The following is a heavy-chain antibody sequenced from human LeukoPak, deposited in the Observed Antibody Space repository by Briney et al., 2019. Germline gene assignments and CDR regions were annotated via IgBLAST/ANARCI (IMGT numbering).Heavy chain of an antibody. Sequence: ASVKVSCKASGYTFSDYDNNWVRQAAGQGLEWMGWMNPITGSTGYVQKFRGRIIMTRDTSITTAFMELTSLTSDDTAIYYCARVKRFPTVWFDPWGQGTLVTVSS. D-gene: IGHD3-10*01. V-gene: IGHV1-8*01. CDR3: ARVKRFPTVWFDP. J-gene: IGHJ5*02. CDR1: GYTFSDYD. CDR2: MNPITGST.